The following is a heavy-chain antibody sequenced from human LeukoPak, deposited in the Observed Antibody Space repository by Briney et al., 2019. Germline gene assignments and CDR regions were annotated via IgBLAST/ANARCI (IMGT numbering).Heavy chain of an antibody. V-gene: IGHV1-69*05. Sequence: ASVKVSCKASGGTFSSYAISWVRQAPGQGLEWMGRIIPIFGTANYAQKFQGRVTIATDESTSTAYMELSSLRSEDTAVYYCARTIGPYYMDVWGKGTTVTVSS. CDR1: GGTFSSYA. D-gene: IGHD3-9*01. CDR3: ARTIGPYYMDV. CDR2: IIPIFGTA. J-gene: IGHJ6*03.